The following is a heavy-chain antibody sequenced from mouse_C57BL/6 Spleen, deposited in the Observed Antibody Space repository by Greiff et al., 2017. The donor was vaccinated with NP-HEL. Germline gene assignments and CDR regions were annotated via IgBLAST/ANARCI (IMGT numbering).Heavy chain of an antibody. CDR2: IYPRDGST. Sequence: QVQLKESGPELVKPGASVKLSCKASGYTFTSYDINWVKQRPGQGLEWIGWIYPRDGSTKYNEKFKGKATLTVDTSSSTAYMELHSLTSEDSAVYFCARSVYYYGSSFDVWGTGTTVTVSS. J-gene: IGHJ1*03. D-gene: IGHD1-1*01. V-gene: IGHV1-85*01. CDR1: GYTFTSYD. CDR3: ARSVYYYGSSFDV.